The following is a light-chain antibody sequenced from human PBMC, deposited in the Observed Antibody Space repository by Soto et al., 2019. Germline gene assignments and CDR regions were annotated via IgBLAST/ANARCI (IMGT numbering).Light chain of an antibody. J-gene: IGLJ2*01. CDR2: TNN. CDR3: ATWDDTLKGLL. CDR1: SSNIGTNS. Sequence: QSVLTQPPSASGTPGQRVTISCSGSSSNIGTNSVNWYQQLPGTAPKLLIYTNNQRPSGVPDRFSGSKSGTSASLAIRGLQSEDEADYYCATWDDTLKGLLFGGGTKVTVL. V-gene: IGLV1-44*01.